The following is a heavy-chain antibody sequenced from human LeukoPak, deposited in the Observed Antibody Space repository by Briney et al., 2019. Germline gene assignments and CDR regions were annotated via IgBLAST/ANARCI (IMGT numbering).Heavy chain of an antibody. Sequence: ASVKVSCKASGYTFTSYDINWVRQATGQGLEWMGWMNPNSGNTGYAQKFQGRVTMTRNTSISTAYMELSSLRSEDTAVCYCARVTEEYYYYYGMDVWGQGTTVTVSS. CDR1: GYTFTSYD. J-gene: IGHJ6*02. CDR2: MNPNSGNT. V-gene: IGHV1-8*01. CDR3: ARVTEEYYYYYGMDV.